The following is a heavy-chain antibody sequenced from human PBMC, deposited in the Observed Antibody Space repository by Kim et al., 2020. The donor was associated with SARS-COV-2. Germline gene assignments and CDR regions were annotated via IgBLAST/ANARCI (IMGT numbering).Heavy chain of an antibody. Sequence: GGSLRLSCAASGFTFSGYWMSWVRQAPGKGLEWVANIKQDGSEKNYVDSVKGRFTISRDNAKNSLYLQMNSLRAEDTAVYYCGRGATAMGWGLGTLVTVSS. V-gene: IGHV3-7*01. D-gene: IGHD5-18*01. CDR1: GFTFSGYW. CDR2: IKQDGSEK. J-gene: IGHJ4*02. CDR3: GRGATAMG.